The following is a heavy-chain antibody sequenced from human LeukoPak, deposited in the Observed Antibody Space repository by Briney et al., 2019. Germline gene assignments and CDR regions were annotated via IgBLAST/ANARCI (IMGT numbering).Heavy chain of an antibody. CDR3: ARDLRGSYYWFDP. J-gene: IGHJ5*02. CDR2: FYSGGSA. V-gene: IGHV4-4*07. D-gene: IGHD1-26*01. CDR1: GGSISSYY. Sequence: SETLSLTCTVSGGSISSYYWSWIRQPAGKGLEWIGRFYSGGSADYNPSLKSRVTMSVDTSKNQFSLKLSSVTAADTAVYYCARDLRGSYYWFDPWGQGTLVTVSS.